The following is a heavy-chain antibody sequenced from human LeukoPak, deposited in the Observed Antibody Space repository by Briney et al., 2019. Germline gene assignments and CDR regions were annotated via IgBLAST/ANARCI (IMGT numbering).Heavy chain of an antibody. CDR3: VKGGSILEWHYFDY. D-gene: IGHD3-3*01. J-gene: IGHJ4*02. CDR1: GFTFSSYA. Sequence: PGGSLRLSCAASGFTFSSYAMSWVRQAPGKGLEWVSAISGSGGSTYYADSVKGRFTISRDNSKNTLYLQMNSLRAEDTAVYYCVKGGSILEWHYFDYWGQGTLVTVSS. CDR2: ISGSGGST. V-gene: IGHV3-23*01.